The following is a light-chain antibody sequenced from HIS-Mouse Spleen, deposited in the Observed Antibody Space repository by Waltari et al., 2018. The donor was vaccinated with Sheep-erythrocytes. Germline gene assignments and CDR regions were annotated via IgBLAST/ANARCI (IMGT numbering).Light chain of an antibody. J-gene: IGKJ1*01. CDR1: QGIRSA. Sequence: AIQLTQSPSSLPASVGDRVTTTCRASQGIRSALAWYQQKPGKAPKLLIYDASSLESGVPSRFSGSGSGTDFTLTISSLQPEDFATYYCQQFNNYPRTFGQGTKVEIK. CDR3: QQFNNYPRT. V-gene: IGKV1D-13*01. CDR2: DAS.